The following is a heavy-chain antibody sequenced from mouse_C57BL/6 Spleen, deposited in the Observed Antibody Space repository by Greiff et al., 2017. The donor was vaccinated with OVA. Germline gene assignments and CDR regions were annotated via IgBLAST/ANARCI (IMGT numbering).Heavy chain of an antibody. Sequence: QVQLKESGPELVKPGASVKLSCKASGYTFTSYDINWVKQRPGQGLEWIGWIYPRDGSTKYNEKFKGKATLTVATSSSTAYMELHSLTSEDSAVYFCANDYDLDYWGQGTTLTVSS. CDR1: GYTFTSYD. J-gene: IGHJ2*01. V-gene: IGHV1-85*01. CDR2: IYPRDGST. D-gene: IGHD2-4*01. CDR3: ANDYDLDY.